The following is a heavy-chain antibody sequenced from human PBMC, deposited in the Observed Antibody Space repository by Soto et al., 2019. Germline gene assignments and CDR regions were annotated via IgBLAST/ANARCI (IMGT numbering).Heavy chain of an antibody. D-gene: IGHD3-3*01. CDR2: ISAYNGNT. J-gene: IGHJ5*02. Sequence: QVQLVQSGAEVKKPGASVKVSCKASGYTFTSYGISWVRQAPGQGLEWMGWISAYNGNTNYAQKLQGRVTMTTDTATSTAYMELRSLRSDDTAVYYCANSYYDFWSGQTTAMVWFDPWGQGTLVTVSS. CDR1: GYTFTSYG. V-gene: IGHV1-18*01. CDR3: ANSYYDFWSGQTTAMVWFDP.